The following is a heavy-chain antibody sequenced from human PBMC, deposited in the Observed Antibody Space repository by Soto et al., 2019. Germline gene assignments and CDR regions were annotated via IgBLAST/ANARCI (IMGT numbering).Heavy chain of an antibody. CDR2: IFYTGNT. D-gene: IGHD1-7*01. J-gene: IGHJ6*02. Sequence: SETLSLTCTVSGGSVSIGDYSWTWIRQPPGKGLEWIGYIFYTGNTNYSPSLKSRVTMSVDRSRNQFSLRLSSVTAADTAVYYCARDWELRRMDVWGRGTTVTVSS. CDR3: ARDWELRRMDV. V-gene: IGHV4-61*08. CDR1: GGSVSIGDYS.